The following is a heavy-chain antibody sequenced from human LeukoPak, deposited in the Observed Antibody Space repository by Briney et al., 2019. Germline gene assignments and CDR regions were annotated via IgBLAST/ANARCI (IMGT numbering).Heavy chain of an antibody. CDR2: IWYDGSNK. CDR1: GFTFSSYG. CDR3: AKQAGYSSGLDDY. J-gene: IGHJ4*02. D-gene: IGHD6-19*01. V-gene: IGHV3-33*06. Sequence: GGSLRLSCAASGFTFSSYGMHWVRQAPRKGLEWVAVIWYDGSNKYYADSVKGRFTISRDNSKNTLYLQMNSLRAEDTAVYYCAKQAGYSSGLDDYWGQGTLVTVSS.